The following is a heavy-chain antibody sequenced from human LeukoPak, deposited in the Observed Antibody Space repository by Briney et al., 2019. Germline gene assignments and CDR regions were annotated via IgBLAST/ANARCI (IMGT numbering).Heavy chain of an antibody. CDR3: AARNY. CDR1: GFSVSNNY. V-gene: IGHV3-53*01. D-gene: IGHD1-14*01. CDR2: IYSRGAT. J-gene: IGHJ4*02. Sequence: GGSLRLSCAASGFSVSNNYMSWVRQAPGKGLEGVSVIYSRGATYCADSVKGRFTISRDNSKNTLYLQMNSLRVEDTAVYYCAARNYWGQGTLVTVSS.